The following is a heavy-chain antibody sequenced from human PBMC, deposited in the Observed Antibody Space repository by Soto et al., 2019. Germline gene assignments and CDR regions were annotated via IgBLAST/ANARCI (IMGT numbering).Heavy chain of an antibody. D-gene: IGHD2-15*01. J-gene: IGHJ4*02. CDR1: GGTFSSYT. Sequence: QVQLVQSGAEVKKPGSSVKVSCKASGGTFSSYTISWVRQAPGQVLEWMGRIIPILGIAHYAQKVQGRVTITADKSTSTAYMELSSLRSEDTALYYCAISHQGCSGGSCYSPTFDYWGQGTLVTVSS. CDR2: IIPILGIA. V-gene: IGHV1-69*02. CDR3: AISHQGCSGGSCYSPTFDY.